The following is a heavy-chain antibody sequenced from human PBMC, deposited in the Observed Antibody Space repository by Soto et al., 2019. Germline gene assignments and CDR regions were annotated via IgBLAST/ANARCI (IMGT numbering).Heavy chain of an antibody. J-gene: IGHJ6*02. D-gene: IGHD3-9*01. CDR2: IIPIFGTA. CDR1: GGTFSSYA. Sequence: SVKVSCKASGGTFSSYAISWVRQAPGQGLEWMGGIIPIFGTANYAQKFQGRVTITADESTSTAYMELSSLRSEDTAVYYCARGEYDILTGYYKRYYGMDVWGQGTKVTVSS. CDR3: ARGEYDILTGYYKRYYGMDV. V-gene: IGHV1-69*13.